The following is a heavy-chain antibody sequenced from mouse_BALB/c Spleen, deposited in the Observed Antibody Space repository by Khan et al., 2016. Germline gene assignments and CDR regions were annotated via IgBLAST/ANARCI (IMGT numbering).Heavy chain of an antibody. D-gene: IGHD2-14*01. Sequence: QIQLVQSGPELKKPGETVKISCKASGFTFTNYGMNWLKQAPGKDLKWMGWINTYNGDPTYVDDFKGRFVFSLETSASTAYLQINDLTSEDTATYGCANRGNYWHFDVWGAGTTVTVAS. CDR3: ANRGNYWHFDV. CDR1: GFTFTNYG. J-gene: IGHJ1*01. CDR2: INTYNGDP. V-gene: IGHV9-3-1*01.